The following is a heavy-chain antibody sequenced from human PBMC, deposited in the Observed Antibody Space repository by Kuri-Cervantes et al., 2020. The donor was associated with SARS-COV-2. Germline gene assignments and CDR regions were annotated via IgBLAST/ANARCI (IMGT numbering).Heavy chain of an antibody. V-gene: IGHV3-21*01. J-gene: IGHJ5*02. CDR2: ISSSSSYI. D-gene: IGHD6-13*01. Sequence: GGSLRLSCAASGFTFSSYSMNRVPQAPGKGLEWVSSISSSSSYIYYADSVKGRFTISRDNAKNSLYLQMNSLRAEDTAVYYCARDPLPVHSSPSGWSWFDPWGQGTLVTVSS. CDR3: ARDPLPVHSSPSGWSWFDP. CDR1: GFTFSSYS.